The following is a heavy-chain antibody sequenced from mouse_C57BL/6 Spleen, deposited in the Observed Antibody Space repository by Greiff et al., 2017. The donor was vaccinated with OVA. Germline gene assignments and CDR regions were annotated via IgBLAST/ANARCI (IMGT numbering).Heavy chain of an antibody. CDR1: GYSFTGYY. J-gene: IGHJ3*01. D-gene: IGHD1-1*01. CDR2: INPSTGGT. V-gene: IGHV1-42*01. Sequence: EVQLQQSGPELVKPGASVKISCKASGYSFTGYYMNWVKQSPEKSLEWIGEINPSTGGTTYNQKFKAKATLPVDKSSSTAYMQLKRLTSEDSAVYYCASNYGSIYPFAYWGQGTLVTVSA. CDR3: ASNYGSIYPFAY.